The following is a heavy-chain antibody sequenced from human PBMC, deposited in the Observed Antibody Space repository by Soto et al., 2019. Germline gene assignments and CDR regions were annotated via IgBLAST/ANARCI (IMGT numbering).Heavy chain of an antibody. V-gene: IGHV4-59*08. Sequence: QVQLQESGPGLVKPSETLSLTCTVSGGSISSYYWSWIRQPPGKGLEWIGYIYYSGSTNYNPSLKSRVTISVDTSKNQFSLKRSSVTAADTAVYYCARAVTIFGVVIMGGGDAFDIWGQGTMVTVSS. CDR3: ARAVTIFGVVIMGGGDAFDI. CDR1: GGSISSYY. D-gene: IGHD3-3*01. CDR2: IYYSGST. J-gene: IGHJ3*02.